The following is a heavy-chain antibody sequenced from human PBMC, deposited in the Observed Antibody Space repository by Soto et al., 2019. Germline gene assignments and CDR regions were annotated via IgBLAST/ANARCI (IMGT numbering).Heavy chain of an antibody. V-gene: IGHV4-4*07. J-gene: IGHJ6*02. Sequence: PSETMSLTCTVSGGSISSYYWSWIRQPAGKGLEWIGRIYTSGSTNYNPSLKSRVTMSVDTSKNQFSLKLSSVTAADTAVYYCATDQKIFGVPTKYYYGMDVWGQGTTGTGS. CDR2: IYTSGST. D-gene: IGHD3-3*01. CDR3: ATDQKIFGVPTKYYYGMDV. CDR1: GGSISSYY.